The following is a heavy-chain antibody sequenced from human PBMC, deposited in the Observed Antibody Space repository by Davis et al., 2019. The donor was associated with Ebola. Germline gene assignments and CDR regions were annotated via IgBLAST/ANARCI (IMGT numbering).Heavy chain of an antibody. Sequence: GESLKISCAASGFTFSSYAMSWVRQAPGKGLEWVANIKQDGSEKYYVDSVKGRFTISRDNAKNSLYPQMNSLRAEDTAVYYCLIGSDYWGQGTLVTVSS. V-gene: IGHV3-7*01. CDR3: LIGSDY. CDR2: IKQDGSEK. J-gene: IGHJ4*02. D-gene: IGHD3-16*01. CDR1: GFTFSSYA.